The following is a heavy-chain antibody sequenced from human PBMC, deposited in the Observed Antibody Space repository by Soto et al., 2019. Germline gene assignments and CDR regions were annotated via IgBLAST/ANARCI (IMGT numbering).Heavy chain of an antibody. CDR2: IYYSGST. D-gene: IGHD2-21*02. V-gene: IGHV4-59*01. CDR3: ASDPWDCGIISKAYAI. J-gene: IGHJ3*02. Sequence: PSETLSLTCTVSGDSISSYYWSWIRQPPGKGLEWIGYIYYSGSTNYNPSLKSRVTISVDTSKNQFSLKLNSVIAADTAVYFCASDPWDCGIISKAYAIWGQGTMVPVSS. CDR1: GDSISSYY.